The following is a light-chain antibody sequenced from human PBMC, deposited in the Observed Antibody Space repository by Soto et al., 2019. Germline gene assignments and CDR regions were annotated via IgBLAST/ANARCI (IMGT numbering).Light chain of an antibody. J-gene: IGLJ1*01. CDR1: SSDVGGYNY. Sequence: QSVLTQPRSVSGSPGQSVTISCTGTSSDVGGYNYVSWYQQHPGKAPKVMIYDVSERPSGVPDRFSGSTSGNTASLTISGLQAEDEADYYCCSYAGSPRDVFGTGTQLTVL. CDR2: DVS. V-gene: IGLV2-11*01. CDR3: CSYAGSPRDV.